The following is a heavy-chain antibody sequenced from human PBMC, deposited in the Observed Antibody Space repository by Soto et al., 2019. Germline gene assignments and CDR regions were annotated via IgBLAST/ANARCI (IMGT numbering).Heavy chain of an antibody. D-gene: IGHD6-19*01. CDR1: GFTFTTYG. V-gene: IGHV3-30*03. J-gene: IGHJ4*02. CDR2: ISYDGTNK. CDR3: ARGTPYSSGWYYFDF. Sequence: GGSLRLSCAASGFTFTTYGMHWVRQAPGKGLEWVAVISYDGTNKFYEDSVDGRFTISRDNSKNMLFLQMNSLRTEDTAVYYCARGTPYSSGWYYFDFWGQGTLVTVSS.